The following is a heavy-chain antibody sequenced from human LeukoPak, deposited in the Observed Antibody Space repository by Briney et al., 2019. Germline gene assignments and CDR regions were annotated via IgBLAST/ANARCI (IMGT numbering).Heavy chain of an antibody. D-gene: IGHD3-10*01. V-gene: IGHV1-18*01. CDR2: ISAYKGNT. Sequence: ASVKVSCKASGYTFTSYGISWVRQAPGQGLEWMGWISAYKGNTNYAQKVQGRVTMTTDTSTSTAYMELRSLRSDDTAVYYCARGGLWFGELLGTFDYWGQGTLVTVSS. CDR1: GYTFTSYG. CDR3: ARGGLWFGELLGTFDY. J-gene: IGHJ4*02.